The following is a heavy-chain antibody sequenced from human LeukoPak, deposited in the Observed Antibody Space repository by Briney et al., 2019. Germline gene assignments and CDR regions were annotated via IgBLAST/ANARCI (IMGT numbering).Heavy chain of an antibody. Sequence: PGGSLRLSCAASGFTFSSYWMHWVRQAPGKGLEWVAFIRYDGSNKYHADSVKGRFTISRDNSKSTLYLQMNSLRAEDTAVYYCAKGSKALVFTRDHYMDVWGKGTTVTFSS. CDR3: AKGSKALVFTRDHYMDV. CDR1: GFTFSSYW. J-gene: IGHJ6*03. CDR2: IRYDGSNK. D-gene: IGHD3-22*01. V-gene: IGHV3-30*02.